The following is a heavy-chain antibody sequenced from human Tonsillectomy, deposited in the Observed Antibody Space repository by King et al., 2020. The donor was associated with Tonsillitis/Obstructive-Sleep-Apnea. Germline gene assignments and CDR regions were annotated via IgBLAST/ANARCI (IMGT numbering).Heavy chain of an antibody. J-gene: IGHJ4*02. CDR3: ARDHIGDY. Sequence: VQLVESGGGLVQPGGSLRLSCAASGFTFRSYWMSWVRQAPGKGLEWVASIMQDGSEKYYVDSVKGRFTISRDNAKKSLYLQMSSLRAEDTAVYYCARDHIGDYWGQGTLVTVSS. V-gene: IGHV3-7*04. CDR2: IMQDGSEK. CDR1: GFTFRSYW.